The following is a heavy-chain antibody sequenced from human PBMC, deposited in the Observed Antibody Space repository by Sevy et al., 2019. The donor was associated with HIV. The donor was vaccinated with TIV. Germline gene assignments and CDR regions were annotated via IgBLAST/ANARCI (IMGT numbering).Heavy chain of an antibody. CDR3: ARHGPYYYDSSGRSAFDI. J-gene: IGHJ3*02. Sequence: SETLSLTYTVSGGSISSYYWSWIRQPPGKGLEWIGYIYYSGSTNYNPSLKSRVTISVDTSKNQFSLKLSSVTAADTAVYYCARHGPYYYDSSGRSAFDIWGQGTMVTVSS. CDR1: GGSISSYY. D-gene: IGHD3-22*01. V-gene: IGHV4-59*08. CDR2: IYYSGST.